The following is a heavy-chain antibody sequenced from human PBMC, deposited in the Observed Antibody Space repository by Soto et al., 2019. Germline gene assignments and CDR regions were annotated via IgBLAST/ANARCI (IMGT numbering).Heavy chain of an antibody. D-gene: IGHD5-18*01. V-gene: IGHV2-70*04. CDR3: ARIPIQLDGMDV. Sequence: SGPTLVNPTHTLTLTCTFSGFSLSTSGMRVSWIRQPPGKALEWLARIDWDDDKFYSTSLKTRLTISKDTSKNQVVLTMTNMDPVDTATYYCARIPIQLDGMDVRGQGTTVTVSS. CDR1: GFSLSTSGMR. CDR2: IDWDDDK. J-gene: IGHJ6*02.